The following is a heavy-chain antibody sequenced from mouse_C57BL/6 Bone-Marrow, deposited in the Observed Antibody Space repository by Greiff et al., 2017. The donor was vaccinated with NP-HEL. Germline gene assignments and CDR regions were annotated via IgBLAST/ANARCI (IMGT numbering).Heavy chain of an antibody. CDR2: IRNKANGYTT. CDR1: GFTFTDYY. V-gene: IGHV7-3*01. J-gene: IGHJ3*01. D-gene: IGHD2-2*01. Sequence: EVKVVESGGGLVQPGGSLSLSCAASGFTFTDYYMSWVRQPPGKALEWLGFIRNKANGYTTEYSASVKGRFTISRDNSQSILYLQMNALRAEDSATYYCARLPYGYGGFAYWGQGTLVTVSA. CDR3: ARLPYGYGGFAY.